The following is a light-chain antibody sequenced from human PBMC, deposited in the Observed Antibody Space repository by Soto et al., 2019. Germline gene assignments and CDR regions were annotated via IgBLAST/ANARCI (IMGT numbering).Light chain of an antibody. CDR2: GAS. CDR3: QQYNNWPLT. V-gene: IGKV3-15*01. Sequence: DIVMTKSPATLYVSPGERATLSCRASQSVSSNLAWYQQKPGQAPRLLIYGASTRATGIPARFSGSGSGTEFTLTISSLQSEDFAVYYCQQYNNWPLTFGGGTKVDIK. CDR1: QSVSSN. J-gene: IGKJ4*01.